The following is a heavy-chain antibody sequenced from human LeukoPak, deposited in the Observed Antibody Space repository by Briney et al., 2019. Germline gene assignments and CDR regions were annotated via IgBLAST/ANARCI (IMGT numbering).Heavy chain of an antibody. CDR2: ISTYNDDT. CDR1: GYTFTNYG. CDR3: ARDPFPFIVQVTGITYFDS. J-gene: IGHJ4*02. D-gene: IGHD2-21*02. V-gene: IGHV1-18*01. Sequence: ASVKVSCKASGYTFTNYGINWLRQAPGQGLEWLGWISTYNDDTKYAQKFQGRVTMTTVTSTTTVFMELRGLRSDDTGVYYCARDPFPFIVQVTGITYFDSWGPGTLVTVSS.